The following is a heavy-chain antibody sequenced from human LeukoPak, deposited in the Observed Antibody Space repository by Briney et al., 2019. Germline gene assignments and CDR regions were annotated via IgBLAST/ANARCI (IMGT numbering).Heavy chain of an antibody. CDR2: INHSGST. Sequence: SETLSLTCTVSGGSISSSSYYWGWIRQPPGKGLEWIGEINHSGSTNYNPSLKSRVTISVDTSKNQFSLKLSSVTAADTAVYYCARVGVSMGDYYYMDVWGKGTTVTVSS. CDR1: GGSISSSSYY. J-gene: IGHJ6*03. D-gene: IGHD3-16*01. V-gene: IGHV4-39*07. CDR3: ARVGVSMGDYYYMDV.